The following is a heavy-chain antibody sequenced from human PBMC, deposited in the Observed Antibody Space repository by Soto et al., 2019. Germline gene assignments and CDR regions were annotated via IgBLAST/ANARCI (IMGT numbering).Heavy chain of an antibody. D-gene: IGHD4-17*01. CDR1: GGSISSSSYY. V-gene: IGHV4-39*01. Sequence: SETLSLTCTVSGGSISSSSYYWGWIRQPPGKGLEWIGSIYYSGSTYYNPSLKSRVTTSVDTSKNQFSLKLSSVTAADTAVYYCARSMTTVVTLDYWGQGTLVTVSS. CDR2: IYYSGST. CDR3: ARSMTTVVTLDY. J-gene: IGHJ4*02.